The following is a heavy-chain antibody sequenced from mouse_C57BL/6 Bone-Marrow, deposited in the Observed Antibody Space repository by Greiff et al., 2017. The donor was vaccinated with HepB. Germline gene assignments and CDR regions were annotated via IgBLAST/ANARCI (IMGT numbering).Heavy chain of an antibody. Sequence: VQLQQSGAELVKPGASVKLSCKASGYTFTSYWMHWVKQRPGQGLEWIGMIHPNSGSTNYNEKFKSKATLTVDKSSSTAYMQLSSLTSEDSAVYYCARLDDYERNWFAYWGQGTLVTVSA. CDR2: IHPNSGST. J-gene: IGHJ3*01. D-gene: IGHD2-4*01. CDR1: GYTFTSYW. CDR3: ARLDDYERNWFAY. V-gene: IGHV1-64*01.